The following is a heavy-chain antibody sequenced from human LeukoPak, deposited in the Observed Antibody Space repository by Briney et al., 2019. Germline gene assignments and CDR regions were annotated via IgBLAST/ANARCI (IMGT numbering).Heavy chain of an antibody. CDR3: ARAWGWNAFDI. V-gene: IGHV1-2*02. Sequence: ASVKVSCKASGYTFTGYYMHWVRQAPGQGLEWMGWINPNSGGTNYAQKFQGRVTITRDTSASTAYMELSSLRSEDTAVYYCARAWGWNAFDIWGQGTMVTVSS. CDR2: INPNSGGT. J-gene: IGHJ3*02. CDR1: GYTFTGYY. D-gene: IGHD1-1*01.